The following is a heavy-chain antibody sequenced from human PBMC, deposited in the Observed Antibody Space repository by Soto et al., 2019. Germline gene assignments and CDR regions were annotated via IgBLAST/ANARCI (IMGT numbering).Heavy chain of an antibody. CDR1: GGTFNTYS. CDR2: IIPMLGVR. V-gene: IGHV1-69*02. Sequence: QVQLVQSGAEVKKPGSSVKVSCKDSGGTFNTYSMFWVRQAPGQGLEWMGRIIPMLGVRNYAQRFQDRVTITADKSTATVHMELSSLRSEDTALYYXTIGSWSGEVFDIWGQGTMVTVSS. CDR3: TIGSWSGEVFDI. D-gene: IGHD2-21*01. J-gene: IGHJ3*02.